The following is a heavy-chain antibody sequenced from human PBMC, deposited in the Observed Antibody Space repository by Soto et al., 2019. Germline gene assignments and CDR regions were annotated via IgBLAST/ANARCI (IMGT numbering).Heavy chain of an antibody. CDR2: ILNDGSNR. Sequence: QVQLVESGGGVVQPGRSLRLSCAASEFTFSNYGMHWVRQAPGKGLEWAAVILNDGSNRYHADSVKDRFTISRDNSKNTLYLQMNSLRAEDTAVYYCARDDEYSGNGMDVWGQGTTVTVS. V-gene: IGHV3-33*01. CDR3: ARDDEYSGNGMDV. D-gene: IGHD3-10*01. CDR1: EFTFSNYG. J-gene: IGHJ6*02.